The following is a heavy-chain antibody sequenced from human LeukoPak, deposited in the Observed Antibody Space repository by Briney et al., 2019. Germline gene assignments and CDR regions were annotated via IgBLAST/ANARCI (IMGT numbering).Heavy chain of an antibody. CDR3: VRASYTGFDLHFDQ. D-gene: IGHD5-12*01. J-gene: IGHJ4*02. V-gene: IGHV3-48*03. Sequence: GGSLRLSCSASGFAFSGREMAWVRQAPGKGLEWVSYISSNGKSILHADSVKGRITISRDNTKKSLYLQLGGLRVEDSAFYYCVRASYTGFDLHFDQWGQGTLVTVSS. CDR1: GFAFSGRE. CDR2: ISSNGKSI.